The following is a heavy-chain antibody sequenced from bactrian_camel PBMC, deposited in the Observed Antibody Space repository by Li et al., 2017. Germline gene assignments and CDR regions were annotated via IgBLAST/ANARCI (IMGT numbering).Heavy chain of an antibody. V-gene: IGHV3S54*01. CDR3: AADPNWWHLKS. J-gene: IGHJ4*01. Sequence: HVQLVESGGGSVQAGGSLRLSCVASRYIGRSMCMGWFRQAPGKEPEGVAAISADRRSTYYTDSLEGRFTISADNAKNTLYLQMNSLETEDTAVYYCAADPNWWHLKSWGQGTQVTVS. D-gene: IGHD7*01. CDR1: RYIGRSMC. CDR2: ISADRRST.